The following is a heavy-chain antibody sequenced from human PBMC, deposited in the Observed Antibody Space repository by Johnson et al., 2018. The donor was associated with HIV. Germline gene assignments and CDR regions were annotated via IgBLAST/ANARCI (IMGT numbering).Heavy chain of an antibody. Sequence: QVQLVESGGGVVQPGKSLRLSCAASGFTFSSYAMHWVRQAPGKGLEWVAIISYDRSNKHYVDYVKGRCTISRDNSKNTMYLQRNSLRAEDTAVYYCARRMVEGVIITSGAFDIWGQGTRVTVSS. V-gene: IGHV3-30*04. J-gene: IGHJ3*02. CDR1: GFTFSSYA. D-gene: IGHD3-10*01. CDR3: ARRMVEGVIITSGAFDI. CDR2: ISYDRSNK.